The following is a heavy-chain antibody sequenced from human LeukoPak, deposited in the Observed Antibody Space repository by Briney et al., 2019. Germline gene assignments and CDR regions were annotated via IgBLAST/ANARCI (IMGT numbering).Heavy chain of an antibody. CDR3: AKGSSGYFFDL. D-gene: IGHD3-22*01. CDR1: GFPFSDFS. Sequence: GGSLRLSCATSGFPFSDFSMSWVRQAPGKGLEWISTTNSGGTSTYYAESVKGRFTISRDNSKNTLYLQMSSLRVEDTAVYYCAKGSSGYFFDLWGQGTLVTVSS. V-gene: IGHV3-23*01. CDR2: TNSGGTST. J-gene: IGHJ4*02.